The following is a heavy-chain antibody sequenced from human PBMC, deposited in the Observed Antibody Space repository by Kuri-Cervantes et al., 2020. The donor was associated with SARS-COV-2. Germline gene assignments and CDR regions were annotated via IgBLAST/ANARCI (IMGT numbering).Heavy chain of an antibody. CDR1: GFTFSSYA. V-gene: IGHV3-30*14. D-gene: IGHD3-10*01. CDR2: ISYDGSNK. CDR3: ARSYFLDV. J-gene: IGHJ6*04. Sequence: GGSLRLSCAASGFTFSSYAMHWVRQAPGKGLEWVAVISYDGSNKYYADSVKGRFTISRDNSKNTFYLQMTSLRSEDTAVYYCARSYFLDVWGRGTTVTVSS.